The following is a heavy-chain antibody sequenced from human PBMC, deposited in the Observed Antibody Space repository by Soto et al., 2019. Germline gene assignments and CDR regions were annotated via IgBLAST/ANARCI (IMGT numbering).Heavy chain of an antibody. CDR3: AIQPRTMTTHYYYMDV. D-gene: IGHD4-17*01. J-gene: IGHJ6*03. CDR1: GYTFTSYY. Sequence: ASVKVSCKASGYTFTSYYMHWVRQAPGQGLEWMGIINPSGGSTSYAQKFQGRVTMTRDTSTSTVYMELSSLRSEDTAVYYCAIQPRTMTTHYYYMDVWGKGTTVTVSS. V-gene: IGHV1-46*03. CDR2: INPSGGST.